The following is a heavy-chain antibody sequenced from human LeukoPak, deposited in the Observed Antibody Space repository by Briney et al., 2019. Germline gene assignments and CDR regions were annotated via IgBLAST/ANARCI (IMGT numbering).Heavy chain of an antibody. CDR1: GGSISSSNW. CDR2: IYHSGST. D-gene: IGHD6-6*01. CDR3: ARGNGSSYFFDH. J-gene: IGHJ4*02. V-gene: IGHV4-4*02. Sequence: SGTLSLTCAVSGGSISSSNWWTWVRQPPGKGLEWIGNIYHSGSTKYNPSLKSRVTISVDKSKNQFSLSLSSVTAADTAFYHCARGNGSSYFFDHWGQGTLVTVSS.